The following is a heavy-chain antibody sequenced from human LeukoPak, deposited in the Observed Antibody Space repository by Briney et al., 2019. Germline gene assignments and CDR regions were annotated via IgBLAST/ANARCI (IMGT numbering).Heavy chain of an antibody. V-gene: IGHV3-30*18. CDR1: GFTFSSYG. Sequence: GRSLRLSCAASGFTFSSYGMHWVRQAPGKGLEWVAVISYGGSNKYYADSVKGRFTISRDNSKNTLYLQMNSLRAEDTAVYYCAKEVDIAAAGDLDYWGQGTLVTVSS. CDR2: ISYGGSNK. CDR3: AKEVDIAAAGDLDY. D-gene: IGHD6-13*01. J-gene: IGHJ4*02.